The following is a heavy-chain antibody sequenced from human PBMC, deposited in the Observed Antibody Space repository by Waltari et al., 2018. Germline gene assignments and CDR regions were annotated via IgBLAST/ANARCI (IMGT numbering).Heavy chain of an antibody. J-gene: IGHJ6*02. D-gene: IGHD1-7*01. CDR2: IRSSSSYI. V-gene: IGHV3-21*01. Sequence: EVQLLESGGGLVKPGGSLRLSCAASGFSFSRNSFNWVRQAPGKGLEWVSSIRSSSSYIYYADSVKGRFTISRDNANNSLYLQMHSLRAEDTAVYYCARDKLELPYYYYAMDVWGQGTTVTVSS. CDR1: GFSFSRNS. CDR3: ARDKLELPYYYYAMDV.